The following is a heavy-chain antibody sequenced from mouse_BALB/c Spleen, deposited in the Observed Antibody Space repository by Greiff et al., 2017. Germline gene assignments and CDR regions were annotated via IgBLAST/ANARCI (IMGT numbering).Heavy chain of an antibody. V-gene: IGHV5-6*01. D-gene: IGHD1-1*01. CDR2: ISSGGSYT. CDR3: ARQYYGSSYPVYFDY. J-gene: IGHJ2*01. Sequence: EVQLVESGGDLVKPGGSLKLSCAASGFTFSSYGMSWVRQTPDKRLEWVATISSGGSYTYYPDSVKGRFTISRDNAKNTLYLQMSSLKSEDTAMYYCARQYYGSSYPVYFDYWGQGTTLTVSS. CDR1: GFTFSSYG.